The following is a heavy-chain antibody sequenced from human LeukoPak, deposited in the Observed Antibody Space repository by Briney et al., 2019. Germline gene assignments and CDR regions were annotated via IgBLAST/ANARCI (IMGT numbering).Heavy chain of an antibody. CDR3: ARVATXGGXFDP. Sequence: GGSLRLSCAASGITFSSYSMNWVRQAPGKGLEWISYLSSDNYTIYYADSVKGRFIISRDNAKDSLYLQMNSLRAEDTAVYYCARVATXGGXFDPWGQGTLVTVS. CDR2: LSSDNYTI. D-gene: IGHD3-16*01. CDR1: GITFSSYS. J-gene: IGHJ5*02. V-gene: IGHV3-48*01.